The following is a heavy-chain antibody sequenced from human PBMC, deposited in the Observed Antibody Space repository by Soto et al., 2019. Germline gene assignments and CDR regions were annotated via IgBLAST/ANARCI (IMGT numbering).Heavy chain of an antibody. J-gene: IGHJ4*02. V-gene: IGHV3-74*01. CDR2: INSDGSST. CDR1: GFTFSSYW. Sequence: GGSLRLSCAASGFTFSSYWMHWFRQAPGKGLVWVSRINSDGSSTSYADSVKGRFTISRDNAKNTLYLQMNSLRAEDTAVYYCARDFWYSSSINYFDYWGQGTLVTVSS. D-gene: IGHD6-6*01. CDR3: ARDFWYSSSINYFDY.